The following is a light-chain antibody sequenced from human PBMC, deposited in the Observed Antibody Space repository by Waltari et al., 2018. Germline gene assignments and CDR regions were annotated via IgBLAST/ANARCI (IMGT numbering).Light chain of an antibody. CDR3: EQYFSTPPYT. V-gene: IGKV1-NL1*01. CDR1: QGISNS. J-gene: IGKJ2*01. CDR2: ASS. Sequence: DIQMTQSPSSLSASVGDRVTITCRASQGISNSLAWYQQKPGKAPKLLLDASSTLESGVPSRFSDSGSGTDYTLTISSLQPEDFATYYCEQYFSTPPYTFGQGTKLEI.